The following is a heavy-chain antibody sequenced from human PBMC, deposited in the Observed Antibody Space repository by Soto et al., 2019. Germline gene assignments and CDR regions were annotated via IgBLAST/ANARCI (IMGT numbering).Heavy chain of an antibody. J-gene: IGHJ6*02. Sequence: PSETLSLTCTVSGGSISSYYWSWIRQPPGKGLEWIGYIYYSVSTNYNPSLKSRVTISVDTSKNQFSLKLSSVTAADTAVYYCARVHRSLWCGDLGLYGMDVWGQGTTVTVSS. CDR2: IYYSVST. D-gene: IGHD3-10*01. V-gene: IGHV4-59*01. CDR3: ARVHRSLWCGDLGLYGMDV. CDR1: GGSISSYY.